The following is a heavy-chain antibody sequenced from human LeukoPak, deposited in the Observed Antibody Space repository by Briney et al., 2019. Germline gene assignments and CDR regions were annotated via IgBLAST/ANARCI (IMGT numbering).Heavy chain of an antibody. V-gene: IGHV4-59*12. J-gene: IGHJ5*02. CDR3: ARDGVVVPAAIEAWFDP. Sequence: PSETLSLTCTVSGGSISSYYWSWIRQPPGKGLEWIGYIYYSGSTNYNPSLKSRVTISVDTSKNQFSLKLSSVTAADTAVYYCARDGVVVPAAIEAWFDPWGQGTLVTVSS. CDR2: IYYSGST. CDR1: GGSISSYY. D-gene: IGHD2-2*02.